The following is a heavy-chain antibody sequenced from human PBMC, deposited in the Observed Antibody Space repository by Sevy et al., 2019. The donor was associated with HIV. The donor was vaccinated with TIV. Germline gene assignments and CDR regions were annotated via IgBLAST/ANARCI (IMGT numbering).Heavy chain of an antibody. J-gene: IGHJ5*02. Sequence: GGSLRLSCAASGFSISNNYTAWVRQAPGKGLEWVSVMYSGGSPYYADSVKGLFALSRDMSKNTVYLQMNSLRAEDTAVYYCARGYCGGGSCTAFDPWGQGTLVTVSS. D-gene: IGHD2-15*01. V-gene: IGHV3-53*01. CDR3: ARGYCGGGSCTAFDP. CDR2: MYSGGSP. CDR1: GFSISNNY.